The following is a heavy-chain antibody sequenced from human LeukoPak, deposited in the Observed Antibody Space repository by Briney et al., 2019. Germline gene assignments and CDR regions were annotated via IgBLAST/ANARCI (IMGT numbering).Heavy chain of an antibody. CDR3: ARDTSEMATSIDY. CDR2: INPNSGGT. CDR1: GYTFTGYY. D-gene: IGHD5-24*01. J-gene: IGHJ4*02. V-gene: IGHV1-2*06. Sequence: ASVKVSCKASGYTFTGYYMHWVRQAPGQGLEWMGRINPNSGGTNYAQKFQGRVTMTRDTSISTAYMELSRLRSDDTAVYYCARDTSEMATSIDYWGQGTLVTVSS.